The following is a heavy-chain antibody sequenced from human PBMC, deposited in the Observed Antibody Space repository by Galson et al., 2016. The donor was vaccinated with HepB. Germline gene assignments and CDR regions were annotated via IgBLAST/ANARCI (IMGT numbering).Heavy chain of an antibody. CDR1: GGSISSSSYY. CDR2: IYYSGST. CDR3: ARRFRYTYGPPYGMDV. Sequence: TLSLTCTVSGGSISSSSYYWGWIRQPPGKGLEWIGSIYYSGSTYYNPSLQSRVTIPVDTSKNQFSLKMSSVTAADTAVYYCARRFRYTYGPPYGMDVWGQGTTVTVSS. J-gene: IGHJ6*02. V-gene: IGHV4-39*01. D-gene: IGHD5-18*01.